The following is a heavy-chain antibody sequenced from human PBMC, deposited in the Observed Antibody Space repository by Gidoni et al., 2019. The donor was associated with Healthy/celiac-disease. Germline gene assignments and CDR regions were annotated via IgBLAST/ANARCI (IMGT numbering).Heavy chain of an antibody. Sequence: EVQLVESGGGLVQPGGSLRLSCAASGFTFSSYSMNWVRQAPGKGLEWVSYISSSSSTIYYADSVKGRFTISRDNAKNSLYLQMNSLRDEDTAVYYCARVEQQLVRGPYYFDYWGQGTLVTVSS. V-gene: IGHV3-48*02. J-gene: IGHJ4*02. CDR1: GFTFSSYS. CDR3: ARVEQQLVRGPYYFDY. CDR2: ISSSSSTI. D-gene: IGHD6-13*01.